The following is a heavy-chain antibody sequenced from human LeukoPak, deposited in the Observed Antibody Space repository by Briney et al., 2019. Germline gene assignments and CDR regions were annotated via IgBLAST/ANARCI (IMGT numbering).Heavy chain of an antibody. V-gene: IGHV1-8*01. CDR2: MNPNSGNT. D-gene: IGHD3-22*01. J-gene: IGHJ5*02. CDR1: GYTFTSYD. Sequence: ASVKVSCKASGYTFTSYDINWVRQATGQGLEWMGWMNPNSGNTGYAQKFQGRVTMTRNTSISTAYMELSSLRSEDTAVYYCARGYSSGYYYQGWFDPWGQGTRSPSPQ. CDR3: ARGYSSGYYYQGWFDP.